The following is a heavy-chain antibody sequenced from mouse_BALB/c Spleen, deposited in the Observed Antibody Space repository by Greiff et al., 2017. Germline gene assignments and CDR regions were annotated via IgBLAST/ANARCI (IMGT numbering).Heavy chain of an antibody. J-gene: IGHJ3*01. CDR3: ASYYRYPFAY. Sequence: DVQLQESGAELVKPGASVKLSCTASGFNIKDTYMHWVKQRPEQGLEWIGRIDPANGNTKYDPKFQGKATITADTSSNTAYLQLSSLTSEDTAVYYCASYYRYPFAYWGQGTLVTVSA. D-gene: IGHD2-14*01. V-gene: IGHV14-3*02. CDR2: IDPANGNT. CDR1: GFNIKDTY.